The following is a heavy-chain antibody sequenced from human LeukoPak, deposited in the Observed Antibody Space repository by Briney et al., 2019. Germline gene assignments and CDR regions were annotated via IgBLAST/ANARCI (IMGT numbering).Heavy chain of an antibody. J-gene: IGHJ4*02. CDR2: IYTSGST. Sequence: NPSETLSLTCTVSGGSISSYYWSWIRQPAGKGLERIGRIYTSGSTNYNASLKSRVSMSVDTSKNQFSLKLSSVTAADTAVFYCARENSGSYREFDYWGQGTLVTVSS. D-gene: IGHD1-26*01. V-gene: IGHV4-4*07. CDR1: GGSISSYY. CDR3: ARENSGSYREFDY.